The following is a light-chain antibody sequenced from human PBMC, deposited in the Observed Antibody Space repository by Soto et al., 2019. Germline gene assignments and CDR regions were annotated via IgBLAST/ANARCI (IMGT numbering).Light chain of an antibody. CDR2: GAS. CDR3: QQYGSSPRFT. J-gene: IGKJ3*01. Sequence: EIVLTQSPGTLSLSPGERATLSCRASQSVSSSYLAWYQQKPGQAPRLLIYGASSRATGSPDRFSGSGSGKDFTLTISRLEPEDFAVYYCQQYGSSPRFTFGPGTKVDIK. V-gene: IGKV3-20*01. CDR1: QSVSSSY.